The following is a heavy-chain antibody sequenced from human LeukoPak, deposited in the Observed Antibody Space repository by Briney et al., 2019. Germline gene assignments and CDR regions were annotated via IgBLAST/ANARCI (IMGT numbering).Heavy chain of an antibody. D-gene: IGHD5-12*01. CDR1: GGSFSGYY. Sequence: SETLSPTCAVYGGSFSGYYWSWIRQPPGKGLEWIGEINHSGSTNHNPSLKSRVTISVDTSKNQFSLKLSSVTAADTAVYYCARGKWLRFGLDYWGQGTLVTVSS. V-gene: IGHV4-34*01. CDR2: INHSGST. J-gene: IGHJ4*02. CDR3: ARGKWLRFGLDY.